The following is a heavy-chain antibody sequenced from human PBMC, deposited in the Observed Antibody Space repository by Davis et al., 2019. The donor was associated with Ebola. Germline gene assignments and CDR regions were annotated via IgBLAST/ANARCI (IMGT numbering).Heavy chain of an antibody. D-gene: IGHD6-19*01. CDR2: IKQDGSEK. Sequence: PGGSLRLSCAASGFNFSSYGMHWVRQAPGKGLEWVANIKQDGSEKYYVDSVKGRFTISRDNAKNSLYLQMNSLRAEDTAVYYCARGSSGWYAGYFDYWGQGTLVTVSS. CDR1: GFNFSSYG. V-gene: IGHV3-7*03. CDR3: ARGSSGWYAGYFDY. J-gene: IGHJ4*02.